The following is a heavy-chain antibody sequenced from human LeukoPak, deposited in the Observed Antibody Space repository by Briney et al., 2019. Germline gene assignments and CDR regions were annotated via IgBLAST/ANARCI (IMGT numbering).Heavy chain of an antibody. D-gene: IGHD3-3*01. CDR3: ARRIFGVVPRNWYFDL. Sequence: SETLSLTCAVYGGSFSGYYWSWIRQPPGNGLEWIGEINHSGSTNYNPSLKSRVTISVDTSKNQFSLKLSSVTAADTAVYYCARRIFGVVPRNWYFDLWGRGTLVTVSS. J-gene: IGHJ2*01. V-gene: IGHV4-34*01. CDR1: GGSFSGYY. CDR2: INHSGST.